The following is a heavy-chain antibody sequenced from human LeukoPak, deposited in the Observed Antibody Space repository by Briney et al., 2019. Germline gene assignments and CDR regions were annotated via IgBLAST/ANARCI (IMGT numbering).Heavy chain of an antibody. CDR1: GYSFTSYW. J-gene: IGHJ5*02. Sequence: PGESLKISCKGSGYSFTSYWIGWVRQMPGKGLEWMGIIYPGDSDTRYSPSFQGQVTISADKSISTAYLQWSSLKASDTAMYYCARSVMSIAARGDCFDPWGQGTLVTVSS. D-gene: IGHD6-6*01. V-gene: IGHV5-51*01. CDR3: ARSVMSIAARGDCFDP. CDR2: IYPGDSDT.